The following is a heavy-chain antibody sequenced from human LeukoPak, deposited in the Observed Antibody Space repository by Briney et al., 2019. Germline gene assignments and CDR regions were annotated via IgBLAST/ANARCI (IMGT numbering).Heavy chain of an antibody. J-gene: IGHJ4*02. CDR3: ARDGGCGGSGYPEYYFDY. Sequence: GGSLRLSCAASGFTFSSYGMHWVRQAPGKGLEWVAVIWYDGSNKYYADSVKGRFTISRDNSKNTLYLQINSLRAEDTAVYYCARDGGCGGSGYPEYYFDYWGQGTLVTVSS. D-gene: IGHD2-15*01. V-gene: IGHV3-33*01. CDR1: GFTFSSYG. CDR2: IWYDGSNK.